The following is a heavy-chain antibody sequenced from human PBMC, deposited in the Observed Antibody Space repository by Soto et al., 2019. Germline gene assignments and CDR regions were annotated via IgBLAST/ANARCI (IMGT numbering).Heavy chain of an antibody. V-gene: IGHV3-30*18. CDR1: GFTFSDYA. J-gene: IGHJ4*02. CDR2: ISKGGNDK. CDR3: VKDIETRGSGWGNVDS. D-gene: IGHD6-19*01. Sequence: QVQLVESGGGVVQPGRSLRLSCAASGFTFSDYAMHWVRQAPGKGLEWVAQISKGGNDKYYPDSVKGRFTISRDNSKNSLYLQMNSLRAEDTAVYYCVKDIETRGSGWGNVDSWGQGTLVTVSS.